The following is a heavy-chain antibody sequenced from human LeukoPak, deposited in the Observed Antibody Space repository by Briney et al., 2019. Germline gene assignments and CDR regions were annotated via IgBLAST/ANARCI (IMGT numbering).Heavy chain of an antibody. D-gene: IGHD2-2*01. V-gene: IGHV3-74*01. Sequence: GGSLRLSCAASGFTFSSYWMYWVRQAPGKGLVWVSRINSDGSSTSYADSVKGRCSISRDNAKNTLYLQMDSLRVDDTATYYCVREKDQEVWGQGTLVIVSS. CDR3: VREKDQEV. CDR1: GFTFSSYW. CDR2: INSDGSST. J-gene: IGHJ4*02.